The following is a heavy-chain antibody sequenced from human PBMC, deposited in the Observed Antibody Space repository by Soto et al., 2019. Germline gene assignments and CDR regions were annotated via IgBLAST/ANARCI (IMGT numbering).Heavy chain of an antibody. CDR3: APGIAVAGTGGGY. CDR2: IIPILGIA. D-gene: IGHD6-19*01. CDR1: GGTFSSYT. V-gene: IGHV1-69*02. Sequence: QVQLVQSGAEVKKPGSSVKVSCKASGGTFSSYTISWVRQAPGQGIEWMGRIIPILGIANYAQKFQGRVTITADKSTSTAYMELSSLRSEDTAVYYCAPGIAVAGTGGGYWGQGTLVTVSS. J-gene: IGHJ4*02.